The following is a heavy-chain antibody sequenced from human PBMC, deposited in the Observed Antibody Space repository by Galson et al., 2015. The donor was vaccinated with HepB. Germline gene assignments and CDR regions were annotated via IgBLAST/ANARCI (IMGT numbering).Heavy chain of an antibody. CDR3: ARGTSQYYFDY. J-gene: IGHJ4*02. CDR2: IYYSGST. CDR1: GGSISSYY. D-gene: IGHD2-2*01. V-gene: IGHV4-59*01. Sequence: ETLSLTCTVSGGSISSYYWSWIRQPPGKGLEWIGYIYYSGSTNYNPSLKSRVTISVDTSKNQFSLKLSSVTAADTAVYYCARGTSQYYFDYWGQGTLVTVSS.